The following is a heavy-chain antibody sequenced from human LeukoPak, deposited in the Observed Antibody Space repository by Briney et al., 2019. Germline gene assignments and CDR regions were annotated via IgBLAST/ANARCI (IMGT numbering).Heavy chain of an antibody. CDR3: ARTFCGGDCQSWDK. V-gene: IGHV3-53*01. J-gene: IGHJ4*02. D-gene: IGHD2-21*02. Sequence: GGSLRLSCAASGFTVSSTYVSWVRQAPGKGLEWASLIHGDGKTDYADSVKGRFTVSRDNSKNTLYLQMNSLRDEDTAVYYCARTFCGGDCQSWDKWGQGTLVTVSS. CDR2: IHGDGKT. CDR1: GFTVSSTY.